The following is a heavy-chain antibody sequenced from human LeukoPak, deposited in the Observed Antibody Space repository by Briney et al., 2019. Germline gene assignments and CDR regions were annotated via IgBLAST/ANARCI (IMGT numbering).Heavy chain of an antibody. CDR3: ARALYCSGGSCYFDY. Sequence: GGPLKISFRGPGSGFTSYWIGWVRRMPGKGRGGLGIIYPGDSDTRYSPSFQGQITISADKSISTAYLQWSSLKASDTAMYYCARALYCSGGSCYFDYWGQGTLVTVSS. V-gene: IGHV5-51*01. J-gene: IGHJ4*02. D-gene: IGHD2-15*01. CDR1: GSGFTSYW. CDR2: IYPGDSDT.